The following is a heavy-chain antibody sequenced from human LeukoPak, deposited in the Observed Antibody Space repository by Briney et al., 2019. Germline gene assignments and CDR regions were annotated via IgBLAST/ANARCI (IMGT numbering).Heavy chain of an antibody. Sequence: GASVKVSCKASGYTFTIYDINWVRQATGQGLEWMGWMNPNSGNTGYAQKFQGRVTMTRNTSISTAYMELSSLRSEDTAVYYCARGGYDFWSGYFFHMDVWGKGTTVTVSS. CDR3: ARGGYDFWSGYFFHMDV. J-gene: IGHJ6*03. CDR1: GYTFTIYD. D-gene: IGHD3-3*01. V-gene: IGHV1-8*01. CDR2: MNPNSGNT.